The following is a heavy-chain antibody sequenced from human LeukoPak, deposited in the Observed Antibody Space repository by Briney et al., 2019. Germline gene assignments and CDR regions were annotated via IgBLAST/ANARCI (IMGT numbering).Heavy chain of an antibody. Sequence: PGGSLRLSCVASGFTFSNYWMSWVRQAPGKGLEWVANINQDGSEKNYVDSVKGRFTISRDNAKNSLYLQMNGLRAEDTAVYYCARIPAWRNYLDYWGQGTLVTVSS. CDR3: ARIPAWRNYLDY. CDR1: GFTFSNYW. V-gene: IGHV3-7*01. CDR2: INQDGSEK. J-gene: IGHJ4*02. D-gene: IGHD2-21*01.